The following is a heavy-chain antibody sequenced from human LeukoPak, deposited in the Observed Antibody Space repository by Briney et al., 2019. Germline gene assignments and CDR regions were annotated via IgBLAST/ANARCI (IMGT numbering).Heavy chain of an antibody. CDR2: IKQDGSEK. V-gene: IGHV3-7*05. Sequence: GGSLRLSCAASGFTFSSYWMTWVRQAPGKGLEWVANIKQDGSEKYYVDSVKGRFTISRDNAKNSLYLEMNSLRAEDTAVYYCARDRRRLSGDIVATAFDYWGQGTLVTVSS. D-gene: IGHD5-12*01. J-gene: IGHJ4*02. CDR1: GFTFSSYW. CDR3: ARDRRRLSGDIVATAFDY.